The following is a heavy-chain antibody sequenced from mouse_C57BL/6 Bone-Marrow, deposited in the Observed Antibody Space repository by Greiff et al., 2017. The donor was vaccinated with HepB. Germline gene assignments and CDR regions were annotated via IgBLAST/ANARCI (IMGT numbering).Heavy chain of an antibody. CDR1: GYTFTSYW. J-gene: IGHJ2*01. CDR2: IYPGSGST. V-gene: IGHV1-55*01. Sequence: QVQLQQPGAELVKPGASVKMSCKASGYTFTSYWITWVKQRPGQGLEWIGDIYPGSGSTNYNEKFKSKATLTVDTSSSTAYMQLSSLTSEDSAVYNCARGFLLDYYGGSQYYFDYWGQGTTLTVSS. D-gene: IGHD1-1*01. CDR3: ARGFLLDYYGGSQYYFDY.